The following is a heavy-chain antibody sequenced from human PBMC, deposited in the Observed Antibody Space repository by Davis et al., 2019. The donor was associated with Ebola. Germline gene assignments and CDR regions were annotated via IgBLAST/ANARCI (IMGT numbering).Heavy chain of an antibody. D-gene: IGHD1-26*01. V-gene: IGHV3-30*03. J-gene: IGHJ6*02. CDR3: ARDPAGGYYYGMDV. Sequence: GESLKISCAASGFTFSSYGMHWVRQAPGKGLEWVAVISYDGSNKYYADSVKGRFTISRDNSKNTLYLQMNSLRAEDTAVYYCARDPAGGYYYGMDVWGQGTTVTVSS. CDR1: GFTFSSYG. CDR2: ISYDGSNK.